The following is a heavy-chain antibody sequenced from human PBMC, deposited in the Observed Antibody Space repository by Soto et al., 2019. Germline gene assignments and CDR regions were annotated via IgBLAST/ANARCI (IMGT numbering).Heavy chain of an antibody. Sequence: TVAISDAVSVGSISSSCWTSIRQPPGKGLEWMGYIYISGSTNYNPSLKSRVTISVDTSKNQFSLTLSSVTAADTAVYYCARGGCSGGSCHYTYYYYGMDVWGQGTTVT. CDR1: VGSISSSC. D-gene: IGHD2-15*01. J-gene: IGHJ6*02. V-gene: IGHV4-59*01. CDR3: ARGGCSGGSCHYTYYYYGMDV. CDR2: IYISGST.